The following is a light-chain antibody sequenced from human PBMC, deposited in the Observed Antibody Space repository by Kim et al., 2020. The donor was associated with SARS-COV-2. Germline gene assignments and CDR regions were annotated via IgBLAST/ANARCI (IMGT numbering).Light chain of an antibody. J-gene: IGKJ4*01. CDR1: QSVSSSY. Sequence: EIVLTQSPGTLSLSPGERATLSCRASQSVSSSYLAWYQQKPGQAPRLLIYGASSRATGIPDRFSGSGSGTDFTLTISRLGPEDFAVYYCQQYGSSPLTFGGGTKLEIK. V-gene: IGKV3-20*01. CDR2: GAS. CDR3: QQYGSSPLT.